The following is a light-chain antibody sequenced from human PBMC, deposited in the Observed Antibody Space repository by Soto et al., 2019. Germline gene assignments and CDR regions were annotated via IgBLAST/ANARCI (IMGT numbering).Light chain of an antibody. V-gene: IGKV3-20*01. CDR3: QVYGTSPKT. CDR1: QHVNGGY. Sequence: PGESATLSCRATQHVNGGYLAWYQQQPGQPPRLLIYGASTRDTAFPDRFSGSGSGTDFTLTISGLEPEDFAVYYCQVYGTSPKTFGLGTRVELK. CDR2: GAS. J-gene: IGKJ1*01.